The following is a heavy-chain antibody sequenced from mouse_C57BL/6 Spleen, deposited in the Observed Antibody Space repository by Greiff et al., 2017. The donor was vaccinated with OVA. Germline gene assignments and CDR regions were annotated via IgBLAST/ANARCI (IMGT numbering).Heavy chain of an antibody. CDR2: IWRGGST. J-gene: IGHJ1*03. Sequence: VQGVESGPGLVQPSQSLSITCTVSGFSLTSYGVHWVRQSPGKGLEWLGVIWRGGSTDYNAAFMSRLSITKDNSKSQVFFKMNSLQADDTAIYYCAKNRGWYRYFDVWGTGTTVTVSS. V-gene: IGHV2-5*01. CDR1: GFSLTSYG. D-gene: IGHD2-3*01. CDR3: AKNRGWYRYFDV.